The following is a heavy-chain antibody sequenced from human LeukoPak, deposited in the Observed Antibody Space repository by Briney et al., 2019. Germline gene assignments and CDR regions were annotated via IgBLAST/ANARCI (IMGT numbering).Heavy chain of an antibody. J-gene: IGHJ4*02. D-gene: IGHD5-18*01. CDR3: ARAAGGYNYGPFDN. Sequence: KPGGSLRLSCAASGFSFSSYSMNWVRQAPGKGLEWVSIISSGSSYIFYADSVKGRFTISRDNAKNSLYLQMDSLRAEDTAVYSCARAAGGYNYGPFDNWGQGTLVTVSS. CDR2: ISSGSSYI. CDR1: GFSFSSYS. V-gene: IGHV3-21*01.